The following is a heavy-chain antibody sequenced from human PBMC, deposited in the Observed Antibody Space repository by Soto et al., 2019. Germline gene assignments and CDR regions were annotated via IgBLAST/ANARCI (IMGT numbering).Heavy chain of an antibody. J-gene: IGHJ2*01. CDR3: AKSSGPYWYFDL. D-gene: IGHD3-22*01. CDR1: GFTFSSYA. Sequence: EVQLLESGGGLVQPGGSLRLSCAASGFTFSSYAMSWVRQAPGKGLEWVSAISGSGGSTYYADSVKGRFTISRDNSKNTLYLHMNSLRAEDTAVYYCAKSSGPYWYFDLWGRGTLVTVSS. V-gene: IGHV3-23*01. CDR2: ISGSGGST.